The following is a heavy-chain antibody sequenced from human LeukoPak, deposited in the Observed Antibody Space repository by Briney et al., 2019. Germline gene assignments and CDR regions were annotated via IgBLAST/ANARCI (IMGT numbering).Heavy chain of an antibody. CDR3: ARVMGPRLRHGAFGY. CDR1: GYTFTSYG. Sequence: ASVKVSCKASGYTFTSYGISWVRQAPGQGLEWMGWISAYNGNTNYAQKLQGRVTMTTDTSTSTAYMELRSLRSDDAAVYYCARVMGPRLRHGAFGYWGQGTLVTVSS. J-gene: IGHJ4*02. D-gene: IGHD2-8*01. CDR2: ISAYNGNT. V-gene: IGHV1-18*01.